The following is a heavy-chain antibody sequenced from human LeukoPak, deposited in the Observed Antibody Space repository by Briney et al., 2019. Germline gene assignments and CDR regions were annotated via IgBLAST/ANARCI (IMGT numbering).Heavy chain of an antibody. CDR1: GYTFTSYA. J-gene: IGHJ4*02. V-gene: IGHV1-3*02. CDR2: SNAGNGNT. CDR3: ARCYCTTTSCYYFDF. Sequence: GASVKVSCKASGYTFTSYAMHWVRQAPGQRLEWMGWSNAGNGNTKYSQEFQGRVTITRDTSASTAYTELSSLRSDDTAVYYCARCYCTTTSCYYFDFWGQGTLVTVSS. D-gene: IGHD2-2*01.